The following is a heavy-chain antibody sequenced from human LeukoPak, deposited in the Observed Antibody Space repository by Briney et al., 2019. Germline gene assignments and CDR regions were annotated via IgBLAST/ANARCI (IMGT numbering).Heavy chain of an antibody. Sequence: PGGSLRLSCAASGFTFSSYGTHWVRQAPGKGLEWVAVISYDGSNKYYADSVKGRFTISRDNSKNTLYLQMNSLRAEDTAVYYCAKVGAVAGTDYYYYGMDVWGKGTTVTVSS. V-gene: IGHV3-30*18. D-gene: IGHD6-19*01. CDR1: GFTFSSYG. CDR2: ISYDGSNK. CDR3: AKVGAVAGTDYYYYGMDV. J-gene: IGHJ6*04.